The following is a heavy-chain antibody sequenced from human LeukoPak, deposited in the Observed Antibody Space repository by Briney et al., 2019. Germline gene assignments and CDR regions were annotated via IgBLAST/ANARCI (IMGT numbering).Heavy chain of an antibody. J-gene: IGHJ3*02. Sequence: ASVTVSCTSSGYTFTCYYMHWVRQAPGQGLEWMGWINPNSGGTNYAQKFQGRVTMTRDTSISTGYMELSRLRSDDTAVYYCARVVGYCSGGSCYPGAFDIWGQGTMVTVSS. D-gene: IGHD2-15*01. CDR2: INPNSGGT. V-gene: IGHV1-2*02. CDR3: ARVVGYCSGGSCYPGAFDI. CDR1: GYTFTCYY.